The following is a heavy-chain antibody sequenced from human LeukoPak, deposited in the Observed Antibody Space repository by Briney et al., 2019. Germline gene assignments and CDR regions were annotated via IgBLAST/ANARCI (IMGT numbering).Heavy chain of an antibody. V-gene: IGHV3-23*01. Sequence: GGSLRLSCAASGFTFSIYALSWVRQAPGKGLEWVSGISGSGGSTYYADSVKGRLTISRDNSKNTLYLQMNSLRAEDTAVYYCASPLGSGTYYGYWGQGTVVTVSS. CDR1: GFTFSIYA. J-gene: IGHJ4*02. D-gene: IGHD3-10*01. CDR3: ASPLGSGTYYGY. CDR2: ISGSGGST.